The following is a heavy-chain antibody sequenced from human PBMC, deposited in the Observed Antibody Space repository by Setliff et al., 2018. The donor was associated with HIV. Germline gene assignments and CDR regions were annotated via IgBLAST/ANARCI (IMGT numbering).Heavy chain of an antibody. CDR3: AKSAFGGVSPFDY. CDR1: GFTFSSYG. J-gene: IGHJ4*02. D-gene: IGHD3-16*01. V-gene: IGHV3-23*01. Sequence: PGGSLRLSCAASGFTFSSYGMSWVRQAPERGLEWVSAISDSGDNTNYADSVKGRFTSSRDDSKNTLYLQMTSLRAEDTAVYYCAKSAFGGVSPFDYWGQGTLVTVSS. CDR2: ISDSGDNT.